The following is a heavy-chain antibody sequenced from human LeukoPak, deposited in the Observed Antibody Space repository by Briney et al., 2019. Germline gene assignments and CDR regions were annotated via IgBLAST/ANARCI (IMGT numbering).Heavy chain of an antibody. D-gene: IGHD3-10*01. V-gene: IGHV3-23*01. CDR2: ISGSGGST. CDR1: GFTFSSYG. Sequence: GGSLRLSCAASGFTFSSYGMSWVRQAPGKGLEWVSAISGSGGSTYYADSVKGRFTISRDNSKNTLYLQMNSLRAEDTAVYYCAKDEAELLWFGELFSPLDYWGQGTLVTVSS. CDR3: AKDEAELLWFGELFSPLDY. J-gene: IGHJ4*02.